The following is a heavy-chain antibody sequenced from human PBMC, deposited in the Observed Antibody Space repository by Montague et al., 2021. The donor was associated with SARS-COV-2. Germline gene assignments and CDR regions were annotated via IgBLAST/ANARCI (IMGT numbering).Heavy chain of an antibody. J-gene: IGHJ6*02. CDR1: GFTFSNIR. CDR2: IKPDEREK. CDR3: AKNGAAHGLDV. V-gene: IGHV3-7*01. D-gene: IGHD2-15*01. Sequence: SLRLSCAASGFTFSNIRMSWVRQAPGKGLEWVANIKPDEREKDAVDPVKGRFSIPRDHAKNSLYLQMDNLRAEDTAIYYCAKNGAAHGLDVWGQGTSVIVSS.